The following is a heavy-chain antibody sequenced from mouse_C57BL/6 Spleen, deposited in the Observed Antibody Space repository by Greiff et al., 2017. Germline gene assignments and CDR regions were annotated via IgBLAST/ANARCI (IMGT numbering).Heavy chain of an antibody. V-gene: IGHV1-80*01. J-gene: IGHJ1*03. CDR3: ARGGLVARYFDV. CDR1: GYAFSSYW. CDR2: IYPGDGDT. D-gene: IGHD1-1*01. Sequence: QVQLKQSGAELVKPGASVKISCKASGYAFSSYWMNWVKQRPGKGLEWIGQIYPGDGDTNYNGKFKGKATLTADKSSSTAYMQLSSLTSEDSAVYFCARGGLVARYFDVWGTGTTVTVSS.